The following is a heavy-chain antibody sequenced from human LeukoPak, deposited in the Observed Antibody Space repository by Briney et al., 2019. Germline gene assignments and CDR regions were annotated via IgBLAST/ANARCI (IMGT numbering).Heavy chain of an antibody. V-gene: IGHV3-30*18. J-gene: IGHJ3*02. Sequence: PGGSLRLSCAASGFTFSSYGMHWVRQAPGKGLEWVAVISYDGSNKYYADSVKGRFTISRDNSKNTLYLQMNSLRAEDTAVYYCAKPRNAVYYGAFGIWGQGTMVTVSS. D-gene: IGHD3-10*01. CDR3: AKPRNAVYYGAFGI. CDR1: GFTFSSYG. CDR2: ISYDGSNK.